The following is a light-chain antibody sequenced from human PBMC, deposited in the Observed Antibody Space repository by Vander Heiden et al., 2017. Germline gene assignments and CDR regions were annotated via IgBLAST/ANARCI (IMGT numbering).Light chain of an antibody. CDR1: HTVSGNY. CDR3: QQDGTSPFT. Sequence: EIVLTQSPGTLSLSPGERATLSCRASHTVSGNYLAWYQHKAGQAPRLLMYAASSRATGIPDRFSGSGSRMDFTLTISRLEPEDFAVYYCQQDGTSPFTFGGGTKVEIK. J-gene: IGKJ4*01. V-gene: IGKV3-20*01. CDR2: AAS.